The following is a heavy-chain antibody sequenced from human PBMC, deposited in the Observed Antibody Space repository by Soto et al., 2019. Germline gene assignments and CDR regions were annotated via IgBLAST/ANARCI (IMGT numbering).Heavy chain of an antibody. D-gene: IGHD6-19*01. CDR3: AKYSSAWDFDY. Sequence: PGGSLRLSCAASGFTFRNYAMSWVRQAPVKGLEWVSGISDSGAGTYYADSVKGRFTISRDSSKNTLYLQMNSLRAEDTAVYYCAKYSSAWDFDYWGQGTLV. CDR1: GFTFRNYA. J-gene: IGHJ4*02. V-gene: IGHV3-23*01. CDR2: ISDSGAGT.